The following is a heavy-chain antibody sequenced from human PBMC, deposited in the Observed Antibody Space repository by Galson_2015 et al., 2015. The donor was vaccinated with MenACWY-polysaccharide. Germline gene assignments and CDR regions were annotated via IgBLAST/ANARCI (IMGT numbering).Heavy chain of an antibody. CDR3: ARGDFWSGSPWDF. CDR2: VNHSGNT. V-gene: IGHV4-34*01. Sequence: ETLSLTCAVNGGSFSDYYWTWIRQAPGMRPEWIGEVNHSGNTNYTPSLKSRVTISVDTSKTPFSLKLTSVTVADTAVYYCARGDFWSGSPWDFWGQGTLVTVSS. J-gene: IGHJ4*02. CDR1: GGSFSDYY. D-gene: IGHD3-3*01.